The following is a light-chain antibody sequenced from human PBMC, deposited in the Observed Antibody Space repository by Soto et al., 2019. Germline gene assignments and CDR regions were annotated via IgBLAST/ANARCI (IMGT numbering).Light chain of an antibody. CDR1: RDISVY. V-gene: IGKV1-33*01. J-gene: IGKJ2*01. Sequence: DIQMTQSPSSLSASVGDRVTITCQASRDISVYLNWYQQKPGKPPKLLVYDASNLQTGVPSRFSGSGSWTHFTFTISSLQPEDFATYYCQQYDNLPPYTFGQGTKVEL. CDR3: QQYDNLPPYT. CDR2: DAS.